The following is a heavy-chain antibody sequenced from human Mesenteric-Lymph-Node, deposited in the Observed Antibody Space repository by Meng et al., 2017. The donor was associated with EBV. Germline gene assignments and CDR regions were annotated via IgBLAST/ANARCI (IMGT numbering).Heavy chain of an antibody. CDR2: INPNSGGT. J-gene: IGHJ5*02. CDR1: GYTFIGYY. V-gene: IGHV1-2*06. CDR3: AREGLISAAGSFYP. Sequence: HVQLLYVGAEGRKPGASVKVSCNASGYTFIGYYIHWVRQTPGQGLEWMGRINPNSGGTNYAQKFQGRVTMTRDTSISTTYMELSKLRSDDTAVYFCAREGLISAAGSFYPWGQGTLVTVSS. D-gene: IGHD6-13*01.